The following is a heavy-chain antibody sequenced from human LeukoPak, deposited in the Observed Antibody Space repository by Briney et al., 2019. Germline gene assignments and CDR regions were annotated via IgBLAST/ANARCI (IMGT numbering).Heavy chain of an antibody. CDR3: ASYRFYSTYWYFDL. V-gene: IGHV4-30-4*08. J-gene: IGHJ2*01. Sequence: PSQTLSLTCTVSGGSISSGDYYWSWIRQPPGKGLEWIGYGYMHHSGSTYYNPSLKSRVTISVDTSKNQFSLKLSSVAAADTAVYYCASYRFYSTYWYFDLWGRGTLVTVSS. CDR1: GGSISSGDYY. CDR2: GYMHHSGST. D-gene: IGHD4-11*01.